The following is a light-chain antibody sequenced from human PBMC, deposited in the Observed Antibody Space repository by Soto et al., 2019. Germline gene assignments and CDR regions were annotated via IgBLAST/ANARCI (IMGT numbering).Light chain of an antibody. CDR1: QSVSSY. J-gene: IGKJ3*01. CDR3: QQRSNWLRT. CDR2: DAS. V-gene: IGKV3-11*01. Sequence: EIVLTQSPATLSLSPGERATLSCRASQSVSSYLAWYQHKPCQAPRLLVYDASNRATGIPARFSGRGSGTDFTLNISSLEPADFAVYYCQQRSNWLRTFGPGTKVHIK.